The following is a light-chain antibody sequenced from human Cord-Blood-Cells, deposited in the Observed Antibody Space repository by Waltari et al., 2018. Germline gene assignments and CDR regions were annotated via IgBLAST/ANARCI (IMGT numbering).Light chain of an antibody. V-gene: IGKV1-5*03. Sequence: DIQMTQSPSTLSASVGDRVTLTCRASQSISSWLALYQQKPGKATKLLMYTASSLESGVPSSFSGSGYGTEVTLTISSMQPVDFATYYCKQYNSYSPYSFGQGTKLEIK. J-gene: IGKJ2*03. CDR1: QSISSW. CDR2: TAS. CDR3: KQYNSYSPYS.